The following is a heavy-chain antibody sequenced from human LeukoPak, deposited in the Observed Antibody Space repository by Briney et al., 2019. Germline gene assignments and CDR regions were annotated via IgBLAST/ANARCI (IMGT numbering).Heavy chain of an antibody. D-gene: IGHD3-22*01. Sequence: ASVKVSCKTSGYTFTGYYIHWVRQAPGEGLEWMGWINPNSGDTNYAQKFQGRVSMTGDTSISTAYMELSRLRSDDTAVYYCARTLVVINDAFDIWGQGTMVTVSS. CDR2: INPNSGDT. J-gene: IGHJ3*02. V-gene: IGHV1-2*02. CDR3: ARTLVVINDAFDI. CDR1: GYTFTGYY.